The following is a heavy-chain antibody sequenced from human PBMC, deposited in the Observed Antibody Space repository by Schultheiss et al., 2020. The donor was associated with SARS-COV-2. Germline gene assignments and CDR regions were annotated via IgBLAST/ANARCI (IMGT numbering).Heavy chain of an antibody. V-gene: IGHV3-21*04. Sequence: GGSLRLSCAASGFTFSSYAMHWVRQAPGKGLEWVSSISSSSSYIYYADSVKGRFTISRDNAKNSLYLQMNSLRAEDTALYYCVVGGGGSTSSYFDYWGQGTLVTVSS. J-gene: IGHJ4*02. CDR2: ISSSSSYI. CDR1: GFTFSSYA. D-gene: IGHD2-2*01. CDR3: VVGGGGSTSSYFDY.